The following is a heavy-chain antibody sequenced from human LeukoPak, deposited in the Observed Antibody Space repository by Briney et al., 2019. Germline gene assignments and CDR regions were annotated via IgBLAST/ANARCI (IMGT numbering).Heavy chain of an antibody. V-gene: IGHV3-30*04. CDR2: ISDDGSNG. D-gene: IGHD1-26*01. CDR1: GFTFSSYA. CDR3: VREVTSGSFDY. J-gene: IGHJ4*02. Sequence: PGGSLRLSCEASGFTFSSYAMHWVRQAPGRGLEWVTVISDDGSNGYYAGSVKGRFTISGDNSQNTLHVQMSSLRPEDTAVYYCVREVTSGSFDYWGQGTLVTVSS.